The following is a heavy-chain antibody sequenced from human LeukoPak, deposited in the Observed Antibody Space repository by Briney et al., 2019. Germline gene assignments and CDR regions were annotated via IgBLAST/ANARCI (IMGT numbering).Heavy chain of an antibody. D-gene: IGHD3-10*01. Sequence: PGGSLRLSCAASGFTFSSYAMSSVRQAPGKGLEWVSAISGSGGSTYYADSVKGRFTISRDNSKNTLYLQMNSLRAEDTAVYYCAKDITMVRGIRRDFDPWGQGTLVTVSS. V-gene: IGHV3-23*01. J-gene: IGHJ5*02. CDR1: GFTFSSYA. CDR3: AKDITMVRGIRRDFDP. CDR2: ISGSGGST.